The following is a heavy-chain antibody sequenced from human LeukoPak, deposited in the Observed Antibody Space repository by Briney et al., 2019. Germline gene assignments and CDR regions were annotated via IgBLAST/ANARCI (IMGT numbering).Heavy chain of an antibody. Sequence: GGSLRLSCAASGFTFSNYGMNWVRQAPGKGLEWVSGISPSGDITYYADSVKGRFTISRDDSKNTAYLQMNSLKTEDTAVYYCTRFVYGAAADETGGHWGQGTLVTVSS. CDR1: GFTFSNYG. CDR3: TRFVYGAAADETGGH. D-gene: IGHD6-13*01. J-gene: IGHJ4*02. V-gene: IGHV3-23*01. CDR2: ISPSGDIT.